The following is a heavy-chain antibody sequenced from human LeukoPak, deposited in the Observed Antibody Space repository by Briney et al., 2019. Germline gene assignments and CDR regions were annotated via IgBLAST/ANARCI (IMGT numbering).Heavy chain of an antibody. J-gene: IGHJ2*01. V-gene: IGHV3-30*18. CDR1: GLTFSIYG. CDR2: ISYDGSNK. CDR3: AKGGRAAADRNFDL. D-gene: IGHD6-13*01. Sequence: AGGSLRLSCAPSGLTFSIYGMHWVRQAPGKGLEWVAAISYDGSNKNDADSVKGRFTISRDNSKNTLYLQMNSLRVEDTAVYYCAKGGRAAADRNFDLWGRGTLVTVSS.